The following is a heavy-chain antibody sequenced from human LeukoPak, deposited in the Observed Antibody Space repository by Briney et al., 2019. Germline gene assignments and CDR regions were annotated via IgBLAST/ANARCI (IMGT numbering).Heavy chain of an antibody. V-gene: IGHV1-69*01. Sequence: SVKVSCKASGGTFISYAISWVRQAPGQGLEWMGGIIPIFGTANYAQKFQGRVTITADESTSTAYMELSSLRSEDTAVYYCASAVYYYDSSGYYYLDYWGQGTLVTVSS. CDR3: ASAVYYYDSSGYYYLDY. CDR2: IIPIFGTA. J-gene: IGHJ4*02. D-gene: IGHD3-22*01. CDR1: GGTFISYA.